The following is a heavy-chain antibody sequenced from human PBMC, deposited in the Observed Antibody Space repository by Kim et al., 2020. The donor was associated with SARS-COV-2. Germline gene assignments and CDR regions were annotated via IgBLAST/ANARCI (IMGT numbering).Heavy chain of an antibody. D-gene: IGHD1-1*01. CDR2: INCDRSIT. J-gene: IGHJ4*02. Sequence: GGSLRLSCVASGFIVERHGMYWVRQVPGKGLVWVSRINCDRSITNYPDSVKGRFTISRDDAKNTVYLHMNSLRVDDTAVYYCARDENWSLDHGCQGTLVSVSS. CDR3: ARDENWSLDH. CDR1: GFIVERHG. V-gene: IGHV3-74*01.